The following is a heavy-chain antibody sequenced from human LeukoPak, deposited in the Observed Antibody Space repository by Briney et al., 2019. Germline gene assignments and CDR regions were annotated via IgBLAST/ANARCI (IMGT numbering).Heavy chain of an antibody. D-gene: IGHD6-13*01. CDR2: INPNSGGT. V-gene: IGHV1-2*02. Sequence: ASVKVSCKASGYTFTGYYMHWVRQAPGQGLEWKGWINPNSGGTNYAQKFQGRVTMTRDTSISTAYMELSRLRSDDTAVYYCARGIAAAVSSYMDVWGKGTTVTVSS. J-gene: IGHJ6*03. CDR3: ARGIAAAVSSYMDV. CDR1: GYTFTGYY.